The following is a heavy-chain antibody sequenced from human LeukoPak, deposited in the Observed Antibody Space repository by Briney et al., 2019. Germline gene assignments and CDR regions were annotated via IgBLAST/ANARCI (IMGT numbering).Heavy chain of an antibody. CDR1: GYTFTCYY. D-gene: IGHD3-10*01. CDR2: INPNSGGT. Sequence: ASVKVSCKASGYTFTCYYMHWVRQAPGQGLEWMGWINPNSGGTNYAQKFQGRVTMTRDTSISTAYMELSRLRSDDTAVYYCARERKVSDYYGSGSSYFDYWGQGTLVTVSS. J-gene: IGHJ4*02. V-gene: IGHV1-2*02. CDR3: ARERKVSDYYGSGSSYFDY.